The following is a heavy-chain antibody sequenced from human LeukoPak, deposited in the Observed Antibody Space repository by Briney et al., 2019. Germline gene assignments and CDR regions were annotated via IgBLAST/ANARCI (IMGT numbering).Heavy chain of an antibody. V-gene: IGHV4-34*01. D-gene: IGHD2-15*01. J-gene: IGHJ4*02. CDR2: INHSGST. CDR1: VGSFRGYY. CDR3: ARGRGPRSGGTRTTPGYRFDY. Sequence: NPSETLSLTCAVYVGSFRGYYCSWIRQPPGKGLEWIGEINHSGSTNYNPSLKSRVTISVDTSKNEFSLKLSSVTAADTAVYYCARGRGPRSGGTRTTPGYRFDYWGQGTLVTVSS.